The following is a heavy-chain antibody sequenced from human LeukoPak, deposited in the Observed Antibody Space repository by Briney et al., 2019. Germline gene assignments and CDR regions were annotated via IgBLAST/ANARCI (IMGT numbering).Heavy chain of an antibody. CDR3: ARHPPGLRYFDP. CDR2: IDYSGDT. CDR1: GGAISGYY. J-gene: IGHJ5*02. D-gene: IGHD3-9*01. Sequence: SETLSLTCSVSGGAISGYYWSWMRDPPGKALEWIAYIDYSGDTNSTPSLKSRVTISVDTSKNQFSLRLNSVTAADTAFYYCARHPPGLRYFDPWGQGTLVTVSS. V-gene: IGHV4-59*08.